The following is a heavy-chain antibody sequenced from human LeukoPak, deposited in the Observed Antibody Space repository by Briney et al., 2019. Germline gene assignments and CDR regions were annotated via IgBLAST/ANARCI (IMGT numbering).Heavy chain of an antibody. CDR3: ARAGYSSGWSNFDY. J-gene: IGHJ4*02. Sequence: SQTLSLTCAISGDSVSSNSAAWNWIRQSPSRGLEWLGRTYYRSKWYNDCAVSVKSRITTNPDTSKNQFSLQLNSVTPEDTAVYYCARAGYSSGWSNFDYWGQGTLVTVSS. CDR2: TYYRSKWYN. D-gene: IGHD6-19*01. CDR1: GDSVSSNSAA. V-gene: IGHV6-1*01.